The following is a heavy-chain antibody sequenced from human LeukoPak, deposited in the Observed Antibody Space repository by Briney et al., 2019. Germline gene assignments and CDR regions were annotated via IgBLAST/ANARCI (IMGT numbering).Heavy chain of an antibody. CDR3: LGGGN. J-gene: IGHJ4*02. Sequence: GGSLRLSCAASRFTFSSYWMSWVRQAPGKGLEWVASIKQDGSEKYYVDSVKGRFTISRDNAKNSLYLQMNSLRAEDTAVYYCLGGGNLGQGTLVTVSS. CDR2: IKQDGSEK. V-gene: IGHV3-7*01. D-gene: IGHD4-23*01. CDR1: RFTFSSYW.